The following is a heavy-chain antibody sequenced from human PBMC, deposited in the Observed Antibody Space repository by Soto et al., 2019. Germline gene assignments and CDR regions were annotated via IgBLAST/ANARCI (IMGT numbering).Heavy chain of an antibody. CDR3: ATGERNWDYYFDY. J-gene: IGHJ4*02. CDR2: ISSSSTYI. D-gene: IGHD1-7*01. Sequence: GGSLRLSCAASGFTFSSYSMNWVRQAPGKGLEWVSSISSSSTYIYYADSVKGRFTISRDNAKNSLSLQMNSLRADDTAVYYCATGERNWDYYFDYWGQGTLVTVSS. V-gene: IGHV3-21*01. CDR1: GFTFSSYS.